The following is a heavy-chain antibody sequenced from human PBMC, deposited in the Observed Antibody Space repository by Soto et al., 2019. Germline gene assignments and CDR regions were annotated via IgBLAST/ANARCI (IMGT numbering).Heavy chain of an antibody. V-gene: IGHV1-18*01. CDR1: GYTFTCYG. Sequence: QVQLVQSGAEVKKPGASVKVSCKASGYTFTCYGISWVRQAPGQGLEWMGWISAYNGNTKYAQKYQGRGTMTTTTSTSTADMEVRSMRSDDKAVYYCARDAAAGLNDYWGQGTLVTVSS. CDR3: ARDAAAGLNDY. D-gene: IGHD6-13*01. CDR2: ISAYNGNT. J-gene: IGHJ4*02.